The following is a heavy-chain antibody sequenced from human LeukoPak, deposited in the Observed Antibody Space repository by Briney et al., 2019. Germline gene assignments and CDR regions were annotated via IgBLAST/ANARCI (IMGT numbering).Heavy chain of an antibody. V-gene: IGHV4-59*01. Sequence: PSETLSLTCTVSGGSISSYYWSWIRQPPGKGLEWIGYIYYSGSTSSNASLKSRVTISLDTSKNQFSLRLSSVTAADTAVYYCARAPYGSGTRNYYMDVWGKGTTVTVSS. D-gene: IGHD3-10*01. CDR3: ARAPYGSGTRNYYMDV. CDR2: IYYSGST. CDR1: GGSISSYY. J-gene: IGHJ6*03.